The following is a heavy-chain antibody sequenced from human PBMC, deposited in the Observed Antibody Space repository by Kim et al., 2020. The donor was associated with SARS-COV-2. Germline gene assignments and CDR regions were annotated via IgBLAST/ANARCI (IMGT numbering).Heavy chain of an antibody. CDR1: GFTFRNYG. CDR2: VWYDGSNK. Sequence: GGSLRLSCAASGFTFRNYGMHWVRQAPGKGLEWVAVVWYDGSNKDYADSVKGRFTISRDNSKNTLYLQMNSLRAEDMAVYYCAANFDFWGQGTLVTVSS. V-gene: IGHV3-33*01. J-gene: IGHJ4*02. CDR3: AANFDF.